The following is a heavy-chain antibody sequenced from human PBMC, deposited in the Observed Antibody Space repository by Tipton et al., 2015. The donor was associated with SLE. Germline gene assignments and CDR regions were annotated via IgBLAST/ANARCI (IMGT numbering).Heavy chain of an antibody. Sequence: TLSLTCTVSGGSISSGYYYWSWIRQTPGKGLEWIGEINHSGSTNYNPSLKSRVTISVDTSKNQISLKLSSVTAADTAVYYCARFDGSVPVFEFWGQGTLVTVSS. D-gene: IGHD5-24*01. CDR1: GGSISSGYYY. CDR3: ARFDGSVPVFEF. V-gene: IGHV4-39*07. CDR2: INHSGST. J-gene: IGHJ4*02.